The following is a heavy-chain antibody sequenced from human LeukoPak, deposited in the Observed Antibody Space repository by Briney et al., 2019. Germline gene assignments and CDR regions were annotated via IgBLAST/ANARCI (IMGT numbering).Heavy chain of an antibody. CDR3: ARGRYDSSGYGWYFDL. CDR1: GVSFSGYY. J-gene: IGHJ2*01. CDR2: INHSGST. D-gene: IGHD3-22*01. V-gene: IGHV4-34*01. Sequence: PSETLSLTCAVYGVSFSGYYWSWIRQPPGKGLEWIGEINHSGSTNYNPSLKSRVTISVDTSKNQFSLKLSSVTAADTAVYYCARGRYDSSGYGWYFDLWGRGTLVTVSS.